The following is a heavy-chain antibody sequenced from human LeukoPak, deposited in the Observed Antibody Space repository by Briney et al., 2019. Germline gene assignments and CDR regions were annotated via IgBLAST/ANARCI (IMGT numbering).Heavy chain of an antibody. CDR3: ANRVNWNDAPGAFDI. CDR1: GFTFSSYG. CDR2: ISYDGSNK. D-gene: IGHD1-1*01. Sequence: GRSLRLSCAASGFTFSSYGMHWVRQAPGKGLEWVAVISYDGSNKYYADSVKGRFTISRDNSKSTLYLQMNSLRAEDTAVYYCANRVNWNDAPGAFDIWGQGTMVTVSS. V-gene: IGHV3-30*18. J-gene: IGHJ3*02.